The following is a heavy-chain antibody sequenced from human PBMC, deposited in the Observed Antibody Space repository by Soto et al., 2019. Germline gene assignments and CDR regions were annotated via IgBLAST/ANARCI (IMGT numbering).Heavy chain of an antibody. Sequence: QVQPVQSGAEVKKPGSSVKVSCKASGGTFSSYAISWVRQAPGQGLEWMGGIIPIFGTANYAQKFQGRVTITADESTSTAYMELSSLRSEDTAVYYCARGYVVVVSGEAYYYGMDVWGQGTTVTVSS. D-gene: IGHD2-15*01. J-gene: IGHJ6*02. CDR3: ARGYVVVVSGEAYYYGMDV. CDR2: IIPIFGTA. V-gene: IGHV1-69*01. CDR1: GGTFSSYA.